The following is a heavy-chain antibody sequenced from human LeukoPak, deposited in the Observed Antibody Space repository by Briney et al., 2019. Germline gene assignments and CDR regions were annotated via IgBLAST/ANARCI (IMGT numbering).Heavy chain of an antibody. Sequence: GGSLRLSCAASGFTFSSYGMSWVRQAPGKGLEWVSAISGSGGSTYYADSVKGRFTISRDNSKNTLYLQMNSLRAEDTAVYYCAKVPGIAAAGRYYFDYWGQGTLVTVSS. CDR1: GFTFSSYG. D-gene: IGHD6-13*01. J-gene: IGHJ4*02. CDR2: ISGSGGST. CDR3: AKVPGIAAAGRYYFDY. V-gene: IGHV3-23*01.